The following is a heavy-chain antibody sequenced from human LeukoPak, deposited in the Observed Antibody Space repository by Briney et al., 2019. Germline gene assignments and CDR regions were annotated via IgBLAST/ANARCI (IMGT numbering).Heavy chain of an antibody. CDR2: INHSGST. J-gene: IGHJ4*02. V-gene: IGHV4-34*01. Sequence: SETLSLTCAVYGGSFSGYYWSWIRQPPGKGLEWIGEINHSGSTNYNPSLKSRVTISVDTSKNQFSLKLSSVTAADTAVYYCASLPGDYLTRWGQGTLVTVSS. D-gene: IGHD4-17*01. CDR3: ASLPGDYLTR. CDR1: GGSFSGYY.